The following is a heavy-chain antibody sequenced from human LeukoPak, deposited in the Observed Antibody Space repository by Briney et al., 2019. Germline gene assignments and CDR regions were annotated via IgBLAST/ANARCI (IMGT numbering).Heavy chain of an antibody. D-gene: IGHD3-10*01. CDR2: IYTSGST. J-gene: IGHJ5*02. CDR3: AREGYGSGSYYSNWFDP. Sequence: SETLSLTCTVSGGSISSYYWSWIRQPAGKGLEWIGRIYTSGSTNYNPSLKSRVTMSVDTSKNQFSLKLSSVTAADTAVYYCAREGYGSGSYYSNWFDPWGQGTLVTVSP. CDR1: GGSISSYY. V-gene: IGHV4-4*07.